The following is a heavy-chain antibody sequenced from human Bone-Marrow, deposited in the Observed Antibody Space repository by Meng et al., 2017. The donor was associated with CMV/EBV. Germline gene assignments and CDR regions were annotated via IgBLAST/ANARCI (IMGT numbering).Heavy chain of an antibody. V-gene: IGHV1-69*05. D-gene: IGHD2-2*02. CDR2: IIPIFGTA. Sequence: SVKVSCKASGGTFSSYAISWVRQAPGQGLEWMGGIIPIFGTANYAQKFQGRVTITTDESTSTAYMELSSLRSEDTAVYYCARDYCSSTSCYTFGMDVWGQGTTVTFYS. CDR1: GGTFSSYA. CDR3: ARDYCSSTSCYTFGMDV. J-gene: IGHJ6*01.